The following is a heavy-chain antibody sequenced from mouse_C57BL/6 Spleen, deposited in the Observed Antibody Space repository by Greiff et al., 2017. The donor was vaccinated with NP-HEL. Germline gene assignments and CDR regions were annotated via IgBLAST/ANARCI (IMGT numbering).Heavy chain of an antibody. D-gene: IGHD3-2*02. CDR2: ISSGGDYI. Sequence: VKLMESGEGLVKPGGSLKLSCAASGFTFSSYAMSWVRQTPEKRLEWVAYISSGGDYIYYADTVKGRFTISRDNARNTLYLQMSSLKSEDTAMYYCTRDSSGYYFDYWGQGTTLTVSS. CDR3: TRDSSGYYFDY. J-gene: IGHJ2*01. CDR1: GFTFSSYA. V-gene: IGHV5-9-1*02.